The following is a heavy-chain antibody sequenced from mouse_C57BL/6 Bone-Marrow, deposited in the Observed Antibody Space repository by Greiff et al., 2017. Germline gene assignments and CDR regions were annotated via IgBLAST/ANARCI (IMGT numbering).Heavy chain of an antibody. Sequence: VQLQQSGAELVRPGASVKLSCTASGFNIKDDYMHWVKQRPEQGLEWIGWIDPENGDTEYASKFQGKATITADTSSNTAYLQLSSLTSEDTAVYYCTTWWDYAFDYWGQGTTLTVSS. D-gene: IGHD2-4*01. CDR1: GFNIKDDY. J-gene: IGHJ2*01. CDR3: TTWWDYAFDY. V-gene: IGHV14-4*01. CDR2: IDPENGDT.